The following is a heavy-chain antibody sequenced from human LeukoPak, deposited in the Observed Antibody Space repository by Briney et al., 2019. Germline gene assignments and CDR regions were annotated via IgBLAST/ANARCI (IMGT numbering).Heavy chain of an antibody. J-gene: IGHJ5*02. Sequence: PGGSLRLSCAASGFTFSAYSMNWVRQAPGKGLEWVSAISTNSGYMYYADSVKGRFTISRDNAKNSLYLQMNSLRAEDTAVYYCASRYSYGYNWFDPWGQGTLVTVSS. CDR2: ISTNSGYM. V-gene: IGHV3-21*04. CDR1: GFTFSAYS. CDR3: ASRYSYGYNWFDP. D-gene: IGHD5-18*01.